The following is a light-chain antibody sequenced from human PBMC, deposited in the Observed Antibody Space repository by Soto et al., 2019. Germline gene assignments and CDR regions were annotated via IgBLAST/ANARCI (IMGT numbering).Light chain of an antibody. V-gene: IGKV1-5*03. CDR2: KAS. CDR3: QQYTSYYT. Sequence: DIQMTQSPSSVSAFVGDRVTISCRASQHINNWLARYQQKPGKAPQLLIYKASTLESGVTSRFSGSGSGTDFTLTISSLQADVFATYYCQQYTSYYTFVKGTKVDIK. J-gene: IGKJ2*01. CDR1: QHINNW.